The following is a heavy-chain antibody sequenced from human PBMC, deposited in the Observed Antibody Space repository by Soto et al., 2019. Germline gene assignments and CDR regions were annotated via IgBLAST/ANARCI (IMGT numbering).Heavy chain of an antibody. Sequence: KPSETLSLTCTVSGGSISSSSYYWGWIRQPPGKGLEWIGNVFYSGSTYYKSSLKSRVTISVDTSKNQFSLKLSSVTAADTAVYYCARLTHRSGYSYGYDFWGQGTLVTVSS. CDR1: GGSISSSSYY. CDR2: VFYSGST. D-gene: IGHD5-18*01. J-gene: IGHJ4*02. V-gene: IGHV4-39*01. CDR3: ARLTHRSGYSYGYDF.